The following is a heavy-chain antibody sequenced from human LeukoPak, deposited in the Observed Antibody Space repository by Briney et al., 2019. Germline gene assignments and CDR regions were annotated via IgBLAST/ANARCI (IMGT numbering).Heavy chain of an antibody. V-gene: IGHV1-2*02. CDR1: GYTFTGFY. Sequence: ASVKVSCKASGYTFTGFYIHWVRQAPGQGPEWMGWINPNIGGTNYAQKFRGRVSLTRDTSTSTACMELNSLRSDDTAVYYCARCGSGTDLYDYYFMDVWGKGTTVTVSS. CDR2: INPNIGGT. D-gene: IGHD3-10*01. J-gene: IGHJ6*03. CDR3: ARCGSGTDLYDYYFMDV.